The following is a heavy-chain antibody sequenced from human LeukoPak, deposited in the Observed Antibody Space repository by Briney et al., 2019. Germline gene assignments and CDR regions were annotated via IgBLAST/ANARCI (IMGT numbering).Heavy chain of an antibody. V-gene: IGHV4-34*01. CDR1: GGSISSYY. Sequence: SETLSLTCTVSGGSISSYYWSWIRQPPGKGLEWIGEINHGGSTNYNPSLKSRVTISVDTSKNQFSLKLSSVTAADTAVYYCRFGAVAAKPLYWYFDLWGRGTLVTVSS. CDR2: INHGGST. CDR3: RFGAVAAKPLYWYFDL. D-gene: IGHD2-15*01. J-gene: IGHJ2*01.